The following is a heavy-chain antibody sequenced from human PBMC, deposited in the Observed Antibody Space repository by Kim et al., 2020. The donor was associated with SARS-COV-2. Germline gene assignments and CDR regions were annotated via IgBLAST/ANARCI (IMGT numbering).Heavy chain of an antibody. CDR3: AADGILTGYNQYYFDY. CDR1: GFTFTSSA. Sequence: SVKVSCKASGFTFTSSAVQWVRQARGQRLEWIGWIVVGSGNTNYAQKFQERVTITRDMSTSTAYMELSSLRSEDTAVYYCAADGILTGYNQYYFDYWGQGTLVTVSS. J-gene: IGHJ4*02. CDR2: IVVGSGNT. V-gene: IGHV1-58*01. D-gene: IGHD3-9*01.